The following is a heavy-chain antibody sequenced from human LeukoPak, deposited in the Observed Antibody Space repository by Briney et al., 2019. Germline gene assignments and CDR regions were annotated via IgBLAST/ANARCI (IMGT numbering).Heavy chain of an antibody. CDR3: AKDMGDMTTVTTGSLDC. CDR2: IWYDGSNK. J-gene: IGHJ4*02. Sequence: PGGSLRLSCAASGFTFSSCGMHWVRQAPGKGLEWVAIIWYDGSNKYYADFVKGRFTIPRDNAKNSLYLQMNSLRAEDTALYYCAKDMGDMTTVTTGSLDCWGQGTLVTVSS. D-gene: IGHD4-17*01. V-gene: IGHV3-30*02. CDR1: GFTFSSCG.